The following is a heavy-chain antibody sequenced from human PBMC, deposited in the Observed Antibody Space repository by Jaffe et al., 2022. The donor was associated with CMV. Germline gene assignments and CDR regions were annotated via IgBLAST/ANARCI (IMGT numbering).Heavy chain of an antibody. D-gene: IGHD5-18*01. J-gene: IGHJ4*02. CDR3: ASSQELWPYFDY. CDR1: GGSISSYY. CDR2: IYYSGST. V-gene: IGHV4-59*01. Sequence: QVQLQESGPGLVKPSETLSLTCTVSGGSISSYYWSWIRQPPGKGLEWIGYIYYSGSTNYNPSLKSRVTISVDTSKNQFSLKLSSVTAADTAVYYCASSQELWPYFDYWGQGTLVTVSS.